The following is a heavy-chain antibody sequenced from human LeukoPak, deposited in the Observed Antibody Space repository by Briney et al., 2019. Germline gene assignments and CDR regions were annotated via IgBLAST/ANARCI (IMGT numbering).Heavy chain of an antibody. J-gene: IGHJ4*02. CDR2: MNPNSGNT. V-gene: IGHV1-8*01. D-gene: IGHD6-19*01. Sequence: ASVKVSCKASGYTFTSYDINWVRQATGQGLEWMGWMNPNSGNTGYAQKFQGRVTMTRNTSISTAYMELSSLRSEDTAVYYCARWRSGWHYFDYWGQGTLVTVSS. CDR3: ARWRSGWHYFDY. CDR1: GYTFTSYD.